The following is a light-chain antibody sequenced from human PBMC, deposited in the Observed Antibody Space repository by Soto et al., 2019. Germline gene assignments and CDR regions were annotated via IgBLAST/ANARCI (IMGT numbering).Light chain of an antibody. CDR2: GAS. CDR1: QSVRSN. J-gene: IGKJ5*01. CDR3: QQYNNWPPIT. V-gene: IGKV3-15*01. Sequence: EIVLTQSPGALSLSPGERATVSCRASQSVRSNLAWYQQKPGQAPRLLIYGASTRATGIPARFSGSGSGTEFTLTISSLQSEDFAVYYCQQYNNWPPITCGQGTRLEIK.